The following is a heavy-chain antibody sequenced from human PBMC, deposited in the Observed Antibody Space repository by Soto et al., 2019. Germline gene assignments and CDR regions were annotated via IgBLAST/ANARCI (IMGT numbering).Heavy chain of an antibody. CDR2: IKPDGSEN. D-gene: IGHD3-9*01. CDR3: ARANFDM. J-gene: IGHJ4*02. CDR1: GSTLNNLW. Sequence: EVQLVESGGGLVQPGGSLRLSCAPSGSTLNNLWMSWVRQAPGQGLEWVANIKPDGSENSYVDSVKGRFTISRDNAKNSLYPQMNNLRAEDTAVYYCARANFDMRGQATLVTVSS. V-gene: IGHV3-7*04.